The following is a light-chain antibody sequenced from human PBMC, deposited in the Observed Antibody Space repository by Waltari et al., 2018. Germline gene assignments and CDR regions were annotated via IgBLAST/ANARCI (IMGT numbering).Light chain of an antibody. J-gene: IGKJ2*01. CDR2: PAS. V-gene: IGKV3-15*01. CDR3: QQYETWPLNT. CDR1: QSVSIN. Sequence: EIVLTQFPASLSVSPGERATLSCRASQSVSINLAWYQQKPGQSPRLLISPASSRATGVPARFSGGGSETDFSLTISSLQSEDFAVYYCQQYETWPLNTFGQGTILEIK.